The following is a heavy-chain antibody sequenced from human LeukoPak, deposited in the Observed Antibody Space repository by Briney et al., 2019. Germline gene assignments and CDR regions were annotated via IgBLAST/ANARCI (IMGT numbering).Heavy chain of an antibody. CDR3: ARALKTDGGKKHPDAFDI. Sequence: GGSLRLSCAASGFTFSSYGMNWVRQAPGKGLEWVSSISSSSSYIYYADSVKGRFTISRDNAKNSLYLQMNSLRAEDTAVCYCARALKTDGGKKHPDAFDIWGQGTMVTVSS. CDR2: ISSSSSYI. J-gene: IGHJ3*02. V-gene: IGHV3-21*01. CDR1: GFTFSSYG. D-gene: IGHD4-23*01.